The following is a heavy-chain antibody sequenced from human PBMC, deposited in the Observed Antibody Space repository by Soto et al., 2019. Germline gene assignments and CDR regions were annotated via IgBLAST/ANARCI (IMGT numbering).Heavy chain of an antibody. Sequence: QVQLVQSGAEVKKPGASVKVSCKASGYTFTSYGISWGRQAPGQGLEWMGWISAYNGNTNYAQKLQGRVTMTTDTSTSTAYMELRSLRSDDTAVYYCARVAPYNWNDDGDHDAFDIWGKGTMVTVSS. V-gene: IGHV1-18*01. CDR3: ARVAPYNWNDDGDHDAFDI. CDR1: GYTFTSYG. CDR2: ISAYNGNT. J-gene: IGHJ3*02. D-gene: IGHD1-1*01.